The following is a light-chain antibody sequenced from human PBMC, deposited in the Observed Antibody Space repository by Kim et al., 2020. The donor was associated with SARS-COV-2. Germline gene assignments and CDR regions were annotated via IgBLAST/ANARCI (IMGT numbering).Light chain of an antibody. Sequence: LCPGERAALSCRASQGVSSYLAWYQQKPGQAPRLLIYDASNRATGIPARFSGSGSGTDFTLTISSLEPEDFAVYYCQQRSNWPLTFGGGTKVDIK. J-gene: IGKJ4*01. CDR1: QGVSSY. V-gene: IGKV3-11*01. CDR3: QQRSNWPLT. CDR2: DAS.